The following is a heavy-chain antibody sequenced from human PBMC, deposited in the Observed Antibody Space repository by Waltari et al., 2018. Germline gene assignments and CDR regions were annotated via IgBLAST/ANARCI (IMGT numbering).Heavy chain of an antibody. CDR1: GYTFTSYY. D-gene: IGHD6-13*01. CDR2: INPSGGST. J-gene: IGHJ1*01. V-gene: IGHV1-46*01. Sequence: QVQLVQSGAEVKKPGASVKVSCKASGYTFTSYYMHWVRQAPGQGLEWRGIINPSGGSTSYAQKFQGRVTMTRDTSTSTVYMELSSLRSEDTAVYYCARDSSSSWYQGYFQHWGQGTLVTVSS. CDR3: ARDSSSSWYQGYFQH.